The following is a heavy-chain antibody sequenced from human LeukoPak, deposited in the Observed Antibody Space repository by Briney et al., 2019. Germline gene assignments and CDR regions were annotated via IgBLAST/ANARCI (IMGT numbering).Heavy chain of an antibody. Sequence: GGSLRLSCAASGFTFSSYSMNWVRQAPGKGLEWVSSISSSSSYIHYADSVKGRFTISRDNAKNSLYLQMNSLRAEDTAVYYCARETEIGTTVTPGDAFDIWGQGTMVTVSS. CDR2: ISSSSSYI. D-gene: IGHD4-17*01. CDR3: ARETEIGTTVTPGDAFDI. CDR1: GFTFSSYS. J-gene: IGHJ3*02. V-gene: IGHV3-21*01.